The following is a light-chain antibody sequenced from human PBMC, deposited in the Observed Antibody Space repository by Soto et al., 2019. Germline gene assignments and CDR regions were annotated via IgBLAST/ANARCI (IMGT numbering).Light chain of an antibody. J-gene: IGLJ2*01. CDR1: SSNIGSNY. CDR2: ENY. V-gene: IGLV1-51*02. CDR3: GAWDNSLNGGV. Sequence: QSVLTQPPSVSAAPGQKVTISCSGSSSNIGSNYFSWYQLLPGAAPKLLIYENYERPSGIPDRFSGSKSGTSATLGITGLQTGDEADYYCGAWDNSLNGGVFGGGTKLTVL.